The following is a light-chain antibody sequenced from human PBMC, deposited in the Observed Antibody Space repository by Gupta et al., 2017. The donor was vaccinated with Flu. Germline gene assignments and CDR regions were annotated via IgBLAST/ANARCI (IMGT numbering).Light chain of an antibody. V-gene: IGKV3-20*01. J-gene: IGKJ2*01. CDR3: QQDVISPPT. Sequence: IVFTPSPGILSLSPGARAILSCSASQSVRRRYLAWYQQKPGQAPRRLIYSASTRAYGVPDRFSDSGFGTDFTLTIKRLEPEDFAVYFCQQDVISPPTFGQGTKLAIK. CDR2: SAS. CDR1: QSVRRRY.